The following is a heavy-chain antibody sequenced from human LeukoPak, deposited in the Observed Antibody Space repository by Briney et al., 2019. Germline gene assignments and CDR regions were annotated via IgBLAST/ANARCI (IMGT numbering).Heavy chain of an antibody. V-gene: IGHV1-2*06. D-gene: IGHD1-1*01. J-gene: IGHJ4*02. CDR2: INPKSGGT. Sequence: ASVKVSCKASGYIFTDYYIYWVRQAPGQGLEWMGRINPKSGGTEDAQDFQGRVTMTRDTSINTAYMELSSLISDDTAVYYCARDLASTPNWEFDYWGQGTPVTVSP. CDR3: ARDLASTPNWEFDY. CDR1: GYIFTDYY.